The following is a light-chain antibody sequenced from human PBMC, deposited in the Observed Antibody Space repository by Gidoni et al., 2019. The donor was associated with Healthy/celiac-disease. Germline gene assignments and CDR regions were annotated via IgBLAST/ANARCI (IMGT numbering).Light chain of an antibody. CDR1: QRVSSN. CDR2: GAS. V-gene: IGKV3-15*01. CDR3: QQYNNWPRT. J-gene: IGKJ1*01. Sequence: EIVMTQSPATLSGSPGERATLSCRASQRVSSNLAWYQQKPGQAPRLLIYGASTRATGIPARFSGSGSGTEFTLTISSLQSEDFAVYYCQQYNNWPRTFGQGTKVEIK.